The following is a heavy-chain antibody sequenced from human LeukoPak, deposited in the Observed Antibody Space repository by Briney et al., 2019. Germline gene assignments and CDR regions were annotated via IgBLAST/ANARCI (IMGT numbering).Heavy chain of an antibody. V-gene: IGHV4-4*07. Sequence: SETLSLTCTVSGGSISSHYWSWIRQPAGKGLEWIGRIYTSGSTNYNPSLTSRVTMSVDTSKNQFSLKLSSVTAADTAVYYCAREYGSGSYRYFDYWGQGTLVTVSS. D-gene: IGHD3-10*01. J-gene: IGHJ4*02. CDR2: IYTSGST. CDR3: AREYGSGSYRYFDY. CDR1: GGSISSHY.